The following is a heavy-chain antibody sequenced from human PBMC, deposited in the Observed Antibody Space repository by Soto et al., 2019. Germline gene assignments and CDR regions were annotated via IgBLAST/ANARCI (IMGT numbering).Heavy chain of an antibody. V-gene: IGHV3-48*01. CDR3: ARSRQNDDVIFDF. D-gene: IGHD1-1*01. Sequence: PGGSLRLSCADSGFSISSYSMNWVRQAPGKGPEWLSYISSSSSIIHYADSVKGRFTISRDNAENALYLEMTGLRVEDTAVYYCARSRQNDDVIFDFWGQGTLVTVSS. J-gene: IGHJ4*02. CDR2: ISSSSSII. CDR1: GFSISSYS.